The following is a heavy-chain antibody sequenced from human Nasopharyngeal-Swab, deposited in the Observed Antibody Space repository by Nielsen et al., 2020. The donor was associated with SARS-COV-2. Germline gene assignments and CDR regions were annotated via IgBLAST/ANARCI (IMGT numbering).Heavy chain of an antibody. J-gene: IGHJ5*02. D-gene: IGHD2-2*01. Sequence: VRQAPGQRLEWMGWINPNSGGTNYAQKFQGWVTMTRDTSISTAYMELSRLRSDDTAVYYCARGGPGYCSSTSCYGNWFDPWGQGTLVTVSS. V-gene: IGHV1-2*04. CDR3: ARGGPGYCSSTSCYGNWFDP. CDR2: INPNSGGT.